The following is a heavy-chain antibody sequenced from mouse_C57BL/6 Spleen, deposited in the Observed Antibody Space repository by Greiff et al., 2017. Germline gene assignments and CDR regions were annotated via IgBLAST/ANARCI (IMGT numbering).Heavy chain of an antibody. J-gene: IGHJ2*01. V-gene: IGHV1-5*01. CDR2: IYPGYSDT. D-gene: IGHD2-12*01. CDR3: ARGGAYDYED. CDR1: GYTFTSYW. Sequence: EVQLQQSGTVLARPGASVKMSCKTSGYTFTSYWMHWVKQRPGQGLEWIGAIYPGYSDTSYNQKVKGKAKLTAVTSASTAYMELSSLTNEDSAVYYCARGGAYDYEDWGQGTTLTVAS.